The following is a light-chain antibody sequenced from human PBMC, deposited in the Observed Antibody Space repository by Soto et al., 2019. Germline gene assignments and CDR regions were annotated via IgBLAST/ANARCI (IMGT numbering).Light chain of an antibody. CDR1: SSDVGGYNY. Sequence: QSALTQPASVSGSPGQSITISCTGTSSDVGGYNYVSWYQQHPGNAPKLMIYDVSNRPSGVSNRFSGSKSGNTASLTISGLQAEDEADYYCSSYTSSRDVVFGGVTKVTVL. V-gene: IGLV2-14*01. CDR2: DVS. CDR3: SSYTSSRDVV. J-gene: IGLJ2*01.